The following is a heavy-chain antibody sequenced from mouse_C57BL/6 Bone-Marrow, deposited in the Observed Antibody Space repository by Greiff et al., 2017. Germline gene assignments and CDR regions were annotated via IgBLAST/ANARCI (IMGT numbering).Heavy chain of an antibody. CDR2: ISAGGSYT. CDR3: ARVYYYAMDY. J-gene: IGHJ4*01. Sequence: EVMLVESGGGLVKPGGSLKFSCAASGFTFSSYAMSWVRQTPGKRLEWVATISAGGSYTYYPDNVKGRFTISRDNAKNNLYLQMSHLKSEDTAMYYCARVYYYAMDYWGQGTSVTVSS. V-gene: IGHV5-4*03. CDR1: GFTFSSYA.